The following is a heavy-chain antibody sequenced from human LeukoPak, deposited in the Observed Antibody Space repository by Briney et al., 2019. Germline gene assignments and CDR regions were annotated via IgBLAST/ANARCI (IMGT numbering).Heavy chain of an antibody. D-gene: IGHD3-22*01. V-gene: IGHV4-59*12. CDR1: GGSISSYY. CDR2: IYYSGST. Sequence: SETLSLTCTVSGGSISSYYWSWIRQPPGKGLEWIGYIYYSGSTNYNPSLKSRVTISVDTSKNQFSLKLSSVTAADTAVYYCARDVFYYDGSGYNNHAFDVWGQGTMVTVSS. J-gene: IGHJ3*01. CDR3: ARDVFYYDGSGYNNHAFDV.